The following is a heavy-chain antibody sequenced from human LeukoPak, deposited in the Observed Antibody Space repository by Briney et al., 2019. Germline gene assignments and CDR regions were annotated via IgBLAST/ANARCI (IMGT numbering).Heavy chain of an antibody. CDR2: INHSGST. D-gene: IGHD3-10*01. V-gene: IGHV4-34*01. J-gene: IGHJ5*02. CDR1: GGSFSGYY. CDR3: ARTARQARYGSGSYSFDP. Sequence: PSETLSFTCAVYGGSFSGYYWSWIRQPPGKGLEWIGEINHSGSTNYNPSLKSRVTISVDTSKNQFSLKLSSVTAADTAVYYCARTARQARYGSGSYSFDPWGQGTLVTVSS.